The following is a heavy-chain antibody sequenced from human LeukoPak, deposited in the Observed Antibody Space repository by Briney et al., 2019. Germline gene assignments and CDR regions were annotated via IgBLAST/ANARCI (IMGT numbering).Heavy chain of an antibody. CDR3: ARVGYCRHGSCLRLDWYFDL. CDR2: IYYSGTT. J-gene: IGHJ2*01. Sequence: ASETLSLTCTISGDSISSYYWSWIRQPPGKGLEWIGYIYYSGTTYYNPSLKSRVSISFDTSKNQFSLKLSSVTAADTAVYYCARVGYCRHGSCLRLDWYFDLWGRGTLVTVSS. CDR1: GDSISSYY. D-gene: IGHD2-15*01. V-gene: IGHV4-59*01.